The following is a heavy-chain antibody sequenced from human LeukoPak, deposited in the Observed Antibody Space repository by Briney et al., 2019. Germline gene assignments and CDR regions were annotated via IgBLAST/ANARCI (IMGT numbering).Heavy chain of an antibody. CDR1: GYTFTSYD. D-gene: IGHD2-2*01. Sequence: ASVKVSCKASGYTFTSYDINWVRQATGQGLEWMGWMNPNSGNTNYAQKFQGRVTMTRDTSISTAYMELSRLRSDDTAVYYCARGVPADYWGQGTLVTVSS. J-gene: IGHJ4*02. V-gene: IGHV1-8*02. CDR3: ARGVPADY. CDR2: MNPNSGNT.